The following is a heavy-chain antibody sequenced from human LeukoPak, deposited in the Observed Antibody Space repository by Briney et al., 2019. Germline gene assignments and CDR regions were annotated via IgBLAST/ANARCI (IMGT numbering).Heavy chain of an antibody. D-gene: IGHD4-17*01. CDR2: IYTSGST. V-gene: IGHV4-61*02. Sequence: SETLSLTCTVSGGSISSGSYYWSWIRQPAGKGLEWIGRIYTSGSTNYNPSLKSRVTISVDTSKNQFSLKLTSVTAADTAVYYCAGGPYYGDYVGGGFHYYMDVWGKGTTVTISS. CDR3: AGGPYYGDYVGGGFHYYMDV. CDR1: GGSISSGSYY. J-gene: IGHJ6*03.